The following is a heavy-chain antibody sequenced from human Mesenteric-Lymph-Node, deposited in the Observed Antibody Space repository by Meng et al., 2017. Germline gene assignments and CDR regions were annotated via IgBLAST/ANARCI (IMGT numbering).Heavy chain of an antibody. CDR3: ARQYSSCWDQWDYYYGMDV. D-gene: IGHD6-19*01. V-gene: IGHV4-4*02. CDR2: IYHSGST. J-gene: IGHJ6*02. CDR1: GGSISSSNW. Sequence: GSLRLSCAVSGGSISSSNWWSWVRQPPGKGLEWIGEIYHSGSTNYNPSLKSRVTISVDTSKNQFSLKLSSVTAADTAVYYCARQYSSCWDQWDYYYGMDVWGQGTTVTVSS.